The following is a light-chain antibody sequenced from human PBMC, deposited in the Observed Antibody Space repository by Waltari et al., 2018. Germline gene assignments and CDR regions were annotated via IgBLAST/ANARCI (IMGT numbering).Light chain of an antibody. CDR3: QQYYTTPIT. CDR2: WAS. V-gene: IGKV4-1*01. J-gene: IGKJ5*01. CDR1: QSVLYSSNNKNY. Sequence: GERATINCKSSQSVLYSSNNKNYLAWYQQKPGQPPKLLIYWASTRESGVSDRFSGSGSGTDFTLTISSLQAEDVAVYYCQQYYTTPITFGQGTRLEIK.